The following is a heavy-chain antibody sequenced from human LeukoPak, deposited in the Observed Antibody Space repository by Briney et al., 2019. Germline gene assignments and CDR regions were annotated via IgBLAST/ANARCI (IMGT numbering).Heavy chain of an antibody. Sequence: GASVTVSCKASGYTFTSNYIHWVRQAPGQGLEWMGMIYPRDGSTSYAQKFQGRVTMTRDTSTNTVYMELSSLRSEDTAVYYCARHPSPQLHHFDYWGQGTLVTVSS. D-gene: IGHD2-2*01. CDR2: IYPRDGST. CDR1: GYTFTSNY. V-gene: IGHV1-46*01. J-gene: IGHJ4*02. CDR3: ARHPSPQLHHFDY.